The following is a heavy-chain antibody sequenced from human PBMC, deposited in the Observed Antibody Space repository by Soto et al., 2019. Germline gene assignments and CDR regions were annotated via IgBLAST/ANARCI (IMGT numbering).Heavy chain of an antibody. CDR1: GGSISSSSYY. CDR2: IYYSGST. CDR3: ARVFSDSSSFFDP. D-gene: IGHD6-13*01. J-gene: IGHJ5*02. V-gene: IGHV4-31*03. Sequence: PSETLSLTCTVSGGSISSSSYYWSWIRQHPGKGLEWIGYIYYSGSTSYNPSLKSRVTISVDTSKNHFSLKLSSVTAADTAVYYCARVFSDSSSFFDPWGQGTLVTVSS.